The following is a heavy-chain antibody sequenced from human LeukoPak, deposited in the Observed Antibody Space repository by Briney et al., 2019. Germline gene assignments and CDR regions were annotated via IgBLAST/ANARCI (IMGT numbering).Heavy chain of an antibody. Sequence: ASVKVSCKASGGTFSSYAISWVRQAPGQGLEWMGGIIPIFGTANYAQKFQGRVTITADESTSTAYMELSSLRSEDTAVYYCARSGSDYDSPIPHYEIQYNWFDPWGQGTLVTVSS. J-gene: IGHJ5*02. D-gene: IGHD3-22*01. CDR1: GGTFSSYA. V-gene: IGHV1-69*13. CDR2: IIPIFGTA. CDR3: ARSGSDYDSPIPHYEIQYNWFDP.